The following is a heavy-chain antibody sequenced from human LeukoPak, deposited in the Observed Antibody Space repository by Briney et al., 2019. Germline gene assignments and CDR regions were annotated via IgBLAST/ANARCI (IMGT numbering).Heavy chain of an antibody. J-gene: IGHJ4*02. CDR1: GFTFGNYG. CDR2: ISYDGSSE. CDR3: ARDGPAAGLYFDY. D-gene: IGHD6-13*01. V-gene: IGHV3-33*08. Sequence: PGRSLRLSCAVSGFTFGNYGMHWVRQAPGKGLEWVALISYDGSSEYYAGSVKGRFTISRDNAENALYLQMNSLRVEDTAVYFCARDGPAAGLYFDYWGQGILVTVSS.